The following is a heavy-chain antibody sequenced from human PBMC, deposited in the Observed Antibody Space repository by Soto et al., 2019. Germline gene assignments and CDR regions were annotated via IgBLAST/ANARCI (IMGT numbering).Heavy chain of an antibody. J-gene: IGHJ6*03. CDR1: GYTFTSYG. CDR3: ARGLYVVTYYYYYFMDV. Sequence: ASVKVSCKASGYTFTSYGISWVRQAPGQGLEWMGWISAYNGNTNYAQKLQGRVTMTTDTSTSTAYMELRSLRSDDTAVYYCARGLYVVTYYYYYFMDVWGKGTTVTVSS. D-gene: IGHD3-10*02. CDR2: ISAYNGNT. V-gene: IGHV1-18*01.